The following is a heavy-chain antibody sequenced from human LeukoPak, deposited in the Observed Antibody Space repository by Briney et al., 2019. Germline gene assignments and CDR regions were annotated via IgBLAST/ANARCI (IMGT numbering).Heavy chain of an antibody. CDR2: IYYSGST. J-gene: IGHJ4*02. V-gene: IGHV4-61*08. CDR3: ARSGRGSSAGFDY. Sequence: PSETLSLTCTVSGGSISSGGYYWSWIRQHPGKGLEWIGYIYYSGSTNYTPSLKSRITISVDTSRNQFSLKLNSVTAADTAVYYCARSGRGSSAGFDYWGQGTLVTVSS. D-gene: IGHD3-10*01. CDR1: GGSISSGGYY.